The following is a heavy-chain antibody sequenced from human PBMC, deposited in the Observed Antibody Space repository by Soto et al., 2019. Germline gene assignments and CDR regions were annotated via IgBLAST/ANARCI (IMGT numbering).Heavy chain of an antibody. CDR3: AKDGTLGELPPRYYFAF. D-gene: IGHD3-16*01. Sequence: EVQLLESGGGLVQPGGSLRLSCAASGFSFSSYALSWVRQAPGRGLEWVSAISGSAGSTYSADSVKGRFTISRDNSKNTLYLKMNGRRAEDTALYYCAKDGTLGELPPRYYFAFWGQGTLVTLPS. CDR2: ISGSAGST. CDR1: GFSFSSYA. J-gene: IGHJ4*02. V-gene: IGHV3-23*01.